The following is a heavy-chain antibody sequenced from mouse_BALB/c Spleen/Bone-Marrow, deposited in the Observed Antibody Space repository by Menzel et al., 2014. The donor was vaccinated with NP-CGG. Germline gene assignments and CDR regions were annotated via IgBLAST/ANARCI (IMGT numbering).Heavy chain of an antibody. J-gene: IGHJ4*01. D-gene: IGHD3-3*01. CDR1: GFSLTSYG. CDR3: ARKARDYYAMDY. V-gene: IGHV2-4*02. Sequence: QVQLQQSGPGLVQPSQRLSIPCTVSGFSLTSYGVHWVRQPPGKGLEWLGVIWTGGSRDYNAAFISRLRISMDNSKTQVFFKMNSLQADDTAIYYCARKARDYYAMDYWGQGTSVTVSS. CDR2: IWTGGSR.